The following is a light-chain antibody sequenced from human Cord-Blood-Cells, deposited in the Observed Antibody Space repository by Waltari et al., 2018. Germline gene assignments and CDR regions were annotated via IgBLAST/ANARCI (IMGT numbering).Light chain of an antibody. Sequence: DIQMTQSPCTLSAYVGDRVTITCRASQSISSWLAWYQQKPGKAPKLLIYKASSLESGVPSRFSGSGSGTEFTLTISSLQPDDFATYYCQQYNSYWTFGQGTKVEIK. CDR3: QQYNSYWT. CDR1: QSISSW. V-gene: IGKV1-5*03. J-gene: IGKJ1*01. CDR2: KAS.